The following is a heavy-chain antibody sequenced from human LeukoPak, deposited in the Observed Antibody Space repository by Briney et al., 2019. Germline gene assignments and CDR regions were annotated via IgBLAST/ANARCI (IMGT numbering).Heavy chain of an antibody. CDR1: GNYW. J-gene: IGHJ5*02. Sequence: GGSLRLSCAASGNYWMHWVRQAPGKGLVWVSRISGDGSSTSYADSVKGRFTISRDNAKNALYLQMNSLRAEDTAVYYCARPSVGFDPWGQGTLVTVSS. CDR2: ISGDGSST. CDR3: ARPSVGFDP. V-gene: IGHV3-74*01.